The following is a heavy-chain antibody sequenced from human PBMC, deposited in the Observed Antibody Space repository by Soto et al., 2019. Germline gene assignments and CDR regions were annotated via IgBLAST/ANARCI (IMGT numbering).Heavy chain of an antibody. J-gene: IGHJ5*02. Sequence: QVQLVQSGAEVKKPGASVKVSCKASGYTFTSYGISWVRQAPGQGLEWMGWISAYNGNTNYAQKLQGSVTMTTDTSTSKAYKRLRSLISEDTAVYSCGREGDCDVWCGEGWFDPWGQGTLVTVSS. CDR2: ISAYNGNT. D-gene: IGHD3-3*01. CDR3: GREGDCDVWCGEGWFDP. V-gene: IGHV1-18*01. CDR1: GYTFTSYG.